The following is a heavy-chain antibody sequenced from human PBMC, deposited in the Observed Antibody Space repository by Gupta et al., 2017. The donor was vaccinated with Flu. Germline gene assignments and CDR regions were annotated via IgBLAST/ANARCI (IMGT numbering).Heavy chain of an antibody. V-gene: IGHV3-74*03. J-gene: IGHJ4*02. D-gene: IGHD4-17*01. CDR2: INPDGSST. Sequence: EMQLGESGGGLVQPGGSLGPSCAPSGFTLSSSYLQWVRQAPGKGLVWVSRINPDGSSTTYAESVKGRFTISRDNAKNTLYLQMNSLGDDDTAVYYCATVTSGCWGQGTLVTVSS. CDR3: ATVTSGC. CDR1: GFTLSSSY.